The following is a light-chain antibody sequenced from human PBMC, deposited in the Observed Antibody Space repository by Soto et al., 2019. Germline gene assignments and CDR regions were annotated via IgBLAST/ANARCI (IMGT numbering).Light chain of an antibody. CDR3: QQYYSYPPP. CDR1: QGISSY. Sequence: ALRMTQSPASFSASTGDRVTITCRASQGISSYLAWYQQKPGKAPELLIYSTSTLQSGVPSRFSGSGSGTDFALTIRCLQSEDFATYYCQQYYSYPPPFGGGTKVEIK. J-gene: IGKJ4*01. V-gene: IGKV1-8*01. CDR2: STS.